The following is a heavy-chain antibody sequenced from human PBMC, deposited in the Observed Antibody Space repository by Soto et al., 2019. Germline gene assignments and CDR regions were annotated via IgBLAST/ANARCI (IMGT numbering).Heavy chain of an antibody. CDR1: GFSLSTSGVG. D-gene: IGHD3-10*01. V-gene: IGHV2-5*02. J-gene: IGHJ4*02. CDR3: THSSMRKVGEN. Sequence: QITLKESGPTLVKPTQTLTLTCTFSGFSLSTSGVGVGWIRQPPGKALEWLALIYWDDDKRYSPSLKSRLTNSKDTSKNQVVLTMTNMDPVDTATYYWTHSSMRKVGENWGQGTLGTVSS. CDR2: IYWDDDK.